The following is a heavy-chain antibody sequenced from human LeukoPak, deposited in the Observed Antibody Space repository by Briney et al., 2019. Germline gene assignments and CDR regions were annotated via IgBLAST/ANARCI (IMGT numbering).Heavy chain of an antibody. V-gene: IGHV4-59*12. CDR1: GGSISSYY. J-gene: IGHJ4*02. D-gene: IGHD3-10*01. CDR3: ARDPTMVRGVFDY. CDR2: IYYSGST. Sequence: PSETLSLTCTVSGGSISSYYWSWIRQPPGKGLEWIGCIYYSGSTYYNPSLKSRVTISVDTSKNQFSLKLSSVTAADTAVYYCARDPTMVRGVFDYWGQGTLVTVSS.